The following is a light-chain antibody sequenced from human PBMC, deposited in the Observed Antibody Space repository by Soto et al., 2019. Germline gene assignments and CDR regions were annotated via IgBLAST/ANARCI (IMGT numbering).Light chain of an antibody. CDR1: SGHSSYI. Sequence: QPVLTQSSSASASLGSSVKLTCTLSSGHSSYIIAWHQQQPGKAPRYLMKLEGSGSYNKGSGVPDRFSGSSSGADRYLTISTLQFADEADYYCETWDSNTRVFGGGTKRTVL. CDR3: ETWDSNTRV. CDR2: LEGSGSY. J-gene: IGLJ3*02. V-gene: IGLV4-60*02.